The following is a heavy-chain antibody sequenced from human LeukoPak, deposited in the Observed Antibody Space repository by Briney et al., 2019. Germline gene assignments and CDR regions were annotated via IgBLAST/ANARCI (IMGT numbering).Heavy chain of an antibody. V-gene: IGHV4-34*01. CDR2: INHSGST. CDR1: GGSFSGYY. Sequence: SETLSLTCAVYGGSFSGYYWSWIRQPPGKGLEWIGEINHSGSTDYNPSLKSRVTISVDTSKNQFSLKLSSVTAADTAVYYCARGENYWGQGTLVTVSS. CDR3: ARGENY. J-gene: IGHJ4*02.